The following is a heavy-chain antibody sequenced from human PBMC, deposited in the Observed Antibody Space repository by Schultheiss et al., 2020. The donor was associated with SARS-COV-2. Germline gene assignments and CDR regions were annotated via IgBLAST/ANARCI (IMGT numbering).Heavy chain of an antibody. CDR2: IYYSGST. V-gene: IGHV4-59*01. D-gene: IGHD3-22*01. CDR1: GGSFSGYY. J-gene: IGHJ6*02. Sequence: SETLSLTCAVYGGSFSGYYWSWIRQPPGKGLEWIGYIYYSGSTNYNPSLKSRVTISVDTSKNQFSLKLSSVIAADTAVYYCARVGFDSSGYYSGYYYYGMDVWGQGTTVTVSS. CDR3: ARVGFDSSGYYSGYYYYGMDV.